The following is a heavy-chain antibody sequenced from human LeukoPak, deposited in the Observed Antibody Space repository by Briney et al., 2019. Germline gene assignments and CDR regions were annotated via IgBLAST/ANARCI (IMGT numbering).Heavy chain of an antibody. J-gene: IGHJ4*02. D-gene: IGHD6-13*01. CDR2: ISFDESNK. Sequence: GGSLRLSCAASGFTFSSYGMHWVRQAPGKVLEWVAVISFDESNKYYADSVKGRFTISRDNSKNTLYLQMNSLRAEDTAIYYCAKGGGTGYSSSWYSNWGQGTLVTVSS. CDR3: AKGGGTGYSSSWYSN. CDR1: GFTFSSYG. V-gene: IGHV3-30*18.